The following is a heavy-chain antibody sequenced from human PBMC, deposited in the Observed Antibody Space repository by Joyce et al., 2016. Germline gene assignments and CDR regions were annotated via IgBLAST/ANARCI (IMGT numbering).Heavy chain of an antibody. CDR1: GGSISSYY. V-gene: IGHV4-59*01. D-gene: IGHD3-3*01. CDR3: ARGNDYDYWSGYEAHYFDY. CDR2: INHRGRT. Sequence: QVQLQESGPGLVKPSETLSLSCTVSGGSISSYYWSWIRQPPGKGLEWIGYINHRGRTKSNPALKSRVTISVETSKNEFSLKMTSVTAADTAVYYCARGNDYDYWSGYEAHYFDYWGQGTLVTVSS. J-gene: IGHJ4*02.